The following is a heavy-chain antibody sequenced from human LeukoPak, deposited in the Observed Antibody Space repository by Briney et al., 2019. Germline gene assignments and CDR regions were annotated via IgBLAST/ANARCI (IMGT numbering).Heavy chain of an antibody. V-gene: IGHV4-28*05. D-gene: IGHD4-17*01. CDR1: GYSISSSNY. Sequence: DTLSLTCAVSGYSISSSNYWAWIRQPPGKGLEWIGHIYYSGSIYYNPSLKSRVTMSVDTSKNQFSLKLSSVTAVDTAVYYCARKATTGPTKAAFDIWGQGTMVTVSS. CDR2: IYYSGSI. CDR3: ARKATTGPTKAAFDI. J-gene: IGHJ3*02.